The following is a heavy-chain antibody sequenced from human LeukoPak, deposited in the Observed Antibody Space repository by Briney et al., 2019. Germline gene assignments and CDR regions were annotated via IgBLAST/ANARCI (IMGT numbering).Heavy chain of an antibody. V-gene: IGHV4-39*01. J-gene: IGHJ4*02. D-gene: IGHD3/OR15-3a*01. CDR1: GGSISSSGYY. CDR3: ARRDFLTGYYTHYFDY. Sequence: SETLSLTCTVPGGSISSSGYYWGWIRQPPGKGLEWIGSIYYSGNTYYNPSLKSRVTISVDTSENQLSLKLSSVTAADTAVFYCARRDFLTGYYTHYFDYWGQGTLVTVSS. CDR2: IYYSGNT.